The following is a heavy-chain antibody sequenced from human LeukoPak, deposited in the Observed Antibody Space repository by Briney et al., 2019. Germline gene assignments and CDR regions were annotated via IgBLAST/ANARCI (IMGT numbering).Heavy chain of an antibody. V-gene: IGHV1-69*13. Sequence: ASVKVSCKASGGTFSSYAISWVRQAPGQGLEWMGGIIPIFGTANYAQKFQGRVTITADESTSTAYMELSSLRSDDTAVYYCARATGSYDFWSGSPNYYYYYMDVWGKGTTVTVSS. D-gene: IGHD3-3*01. CDR3: ARATGSYDFWSGSPNYYYYYMDV. CDR2: IIPIFGTA. CDR1: GGTFSSYA. J-gene: IGHJ6*03.